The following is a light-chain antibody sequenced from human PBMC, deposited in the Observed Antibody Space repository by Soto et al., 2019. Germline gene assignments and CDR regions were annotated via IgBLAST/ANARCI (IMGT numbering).Light chain of an antibody. V-gene: IGKV1-5*03. CDR2: KAS. CDR1: QSISSW. J-gene: IGKJ3*01. CDR3: QQANTFPIT. Sequence: DIQMTQSPSTLSASVGDRVTITCRASQSISSWLAWYQQKPGKAPKLLIYKASSLESGVPSRFSGSGSGTEFTLTISSLQPDDFATYYCQQANTFPITFGPGTRLDIK.